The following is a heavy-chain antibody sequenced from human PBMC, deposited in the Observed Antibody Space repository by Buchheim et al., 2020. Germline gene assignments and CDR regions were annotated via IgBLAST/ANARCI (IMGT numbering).Heavy chain of an antibody. J-gene: IGHJ5*02. CDR3: ARDRAVYGDLNWFDP. CDR2: IYSGGST. V-gene: IGHV3-66*01. D-gene: IGHD4-17*01. Sequence: EVQLVESGRGLVQPGGSLRLSCAASGFTVSSNYMSWVRQAPGKGLEWVSVIYSGGSTYYADSVKGRFTISRDNSKNTLYLQMNSLRAEDTAVYYCARDRAVYGDLNWFDPWGQGTL. CDR1: GFTVSSNY.